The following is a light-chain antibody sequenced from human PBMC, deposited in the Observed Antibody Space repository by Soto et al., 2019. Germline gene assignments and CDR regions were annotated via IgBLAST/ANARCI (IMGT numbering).Light chain of an antibody. CDR3: QQSYSTPYT. CDR1: QSISSY. Sequence: DIQMTQSPSSLSSSVGYIFTITCRASQSISSYLNWYQQKPGKAPKLLIYAASSLQSGVPSGFSGSGSGTDFTLTISSLQPEDFATYYCQQSYSTPYTFGQGTKVDI. J-gene: IGKJ2*01. CDR2: AAS. V-gene: IGKV1-39*01.